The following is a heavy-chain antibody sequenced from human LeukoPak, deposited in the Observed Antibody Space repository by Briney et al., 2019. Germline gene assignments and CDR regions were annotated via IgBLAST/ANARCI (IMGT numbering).Heavy chain of an antibody. CDR2: INHSGST. Sequence: PSETLSLTCAVYGGSFSGNYWSWIRQPPGKGLEWIGEINHSGSTNYNPSLKSRVTISVDTSKNQFSLKLSSVTAADTAVYYCARWQLSGWYFDYWGQGTLVTVSS. CDR1: GGSFSGNY. J-gene: IGHJ4*02. V-gene: IGHV4-34*01. CDR3: ARWQLSGWYFDY. D-gene: IGHD6-19*01.